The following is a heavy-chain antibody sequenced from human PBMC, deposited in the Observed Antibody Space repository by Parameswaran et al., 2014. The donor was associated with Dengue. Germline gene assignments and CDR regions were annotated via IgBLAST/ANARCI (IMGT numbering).Heavy chain of an antibody. Sequence: WVRQAPGQGLEWMGWINTNTGNPTYARASEDGFVFSLDTSVSTAYLQINSLRAEDTAVYYCAREGDVAKMVLSPPFVYWGQGSLVTVSS. CDR2: INTNTGNP. CDR3: AREGDVAKMVLSPPFVY. V-gene: IGHV7-4-1*02. J-gene: IGHJ4*02. D-gene: IGHD4/OR15-4a*01.